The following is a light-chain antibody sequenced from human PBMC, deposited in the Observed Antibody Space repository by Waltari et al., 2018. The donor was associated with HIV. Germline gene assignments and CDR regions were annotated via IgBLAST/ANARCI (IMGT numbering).Light chain of an antibody. CDR2: DVT. J-gene: IGLJ1*01. V-gene: IGLV2-23*02. CDR3: CSYAGDTTFV. CDR1: SGDVGAYNY. Sequence: QPASVSGSPGQSITISCTGTSGDVGAYNYVSWYQQHPNKAPKLMIYDVTKRPSGVSIRFSGSKSGNTASLTLSGLQAEDEADYYCCSYAGDTTFVFGTGTKVTVL.